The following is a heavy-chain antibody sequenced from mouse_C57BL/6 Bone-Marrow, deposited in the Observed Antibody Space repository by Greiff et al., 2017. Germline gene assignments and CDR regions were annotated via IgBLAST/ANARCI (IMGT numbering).Heavy chain of an antibody. J-gene: IGHJ4*01. V-gene: IGHV1-64*01. CDR3: AREVLRVAMDY. CDR1: GYTFTSYW. Sequence: QVQLQQPGAELVKPGASVKLSCKASGYTFTSYWVHWVKQRPGQGLEWIGMIHPNSGSTNYNEKFKSKATLTVDKSSSTAYMQLSSLTSEDSAVYYCAREVLRVAMDYWGQGTSVTVSS. D-gene: IGHD1-1*01. CDR2: IHPNSGST.